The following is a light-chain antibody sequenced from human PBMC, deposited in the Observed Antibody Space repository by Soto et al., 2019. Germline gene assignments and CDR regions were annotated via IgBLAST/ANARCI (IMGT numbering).Light chain of an antibody. J-gene: IGLJ3*02. CDR2: TNN. V-gene: IGLV1-44*01. CDR3: AAWDDSLKGWV. CDR1: SSNIGSRT. Sequence: QLVLTQPPSASGTPGQRVTISCSGTSSNIGSRTVNWYQQLPGTAPKLLIYTNNQRPSGVPDRFSGSKSGTSASLAISGLQSEDEADYYCAAWDDSLKGWVFGGGTKVTVL.